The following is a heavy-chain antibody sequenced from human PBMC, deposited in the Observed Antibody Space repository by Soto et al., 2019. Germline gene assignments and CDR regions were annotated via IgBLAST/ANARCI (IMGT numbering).Heavy chain of an antibody. V-gene: IGHV1-69*13. D-gene: IGHD3-9*01. CDR3: ARGLHYDILTGYYPSSFDY. CDR1: GGTFSSYA. CDR2: IIPIFGTA. Sequence: SVKVSCKASGGTFSSYAISWVRQAPGQGLEWMGGIIPIFGTANYAQKFQGRVTITADESTSTAYMELSSLRSEDTAVYYCARGLHYDILTGYYPSSFDYWGQGTLVTVSS. J-gene: IGHJ4*02.